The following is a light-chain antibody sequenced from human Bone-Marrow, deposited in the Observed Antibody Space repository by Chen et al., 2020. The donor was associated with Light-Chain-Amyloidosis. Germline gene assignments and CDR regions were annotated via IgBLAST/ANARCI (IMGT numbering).Light chain of an antibody. Sequence: IQMAQSPSSLSAYVGDRVPITSRASQSISTFLNWYQQKPGKGPNPLIYATSRLQSGVPSRFTGSRSGTDFTLTISSLQPEDFATYYCQQSFSTPPTFGGGTKVEI. CDR1: QSISTF. V-gene: IGKV1-39*01. CDR3: QQSFSTPPT. CDR2: ATS. J-gene: IGKJ4*01.